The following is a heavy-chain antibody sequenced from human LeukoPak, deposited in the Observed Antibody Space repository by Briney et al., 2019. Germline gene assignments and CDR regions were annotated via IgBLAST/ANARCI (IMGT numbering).Heavy chain of an antibody. D-gene: IGHD6-13*01. Sequence: SETLSRTCTVSGGSISSSSYYWGWIRQPPGKGLEWIGSIYYSGSTYYNPSLKSRVTISVDTSKNQFSLKLSSVTAADTAVYYCASRGAAASDYWGQGTLVTVSS. V-gene: IGHV4-39*01. J-gene: IGHJ4*02. CDR1: GGSISSSSYY. CDR2: IYYSGST. CDR3: ASRGAAASDY.